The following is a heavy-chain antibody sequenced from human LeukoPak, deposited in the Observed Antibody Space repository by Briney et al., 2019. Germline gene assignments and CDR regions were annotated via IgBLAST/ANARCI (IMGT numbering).Heavy chain of an antibody. Sequence: SETLSLTCTVSGYSISSGYYWGWIRQPPGKGLEWIGSIYYSGSTYCNPSLKSRVTISVDTSKNQFSLKLSSVTAADTAVYYCAKETLWQGSWYGAAGGGSNYWGQGTLVIVSS. CDR1: GYSISSGYY. CDR3: AKETLWQGSWYGAAGGGSNY. CDR2: IYYSGST. D-gene: IGHD6-13*01. V-gene: IGHV4-38-2*02. J-gene: IGHJ4*02.